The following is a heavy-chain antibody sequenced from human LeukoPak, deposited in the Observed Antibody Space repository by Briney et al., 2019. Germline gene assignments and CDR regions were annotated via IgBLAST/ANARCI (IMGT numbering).Heavy chain of an antibody. CDR3: ARDNGGDSSSLPDY. J-gene: IGHJ4*02. D-gene: IGHD6-13*01. Sequence: PGGSLRLSCAASGFTFDDYGMHWVRQAPGKGLEWVAVISYDGSNKYYADSVKGRFTISRDNSKNTLYLQMNSLRAEDTAVYYCARDNGGDSSSLPDYWGQGTLVTVSS. CDR1: GFTFDDYG. CDR2: ISYDGSNK. V-gene: IGHV3-30*03.